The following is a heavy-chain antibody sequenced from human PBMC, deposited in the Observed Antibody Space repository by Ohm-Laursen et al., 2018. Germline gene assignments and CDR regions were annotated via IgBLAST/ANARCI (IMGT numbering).Heavy chain of an antibody. CDR1: GYTFTGYH. D-gene: IGHD3-10*01. CDR2: INPNSGGT. CDR3: ARFLWFGDYFDY. J-gene: IGHJ4*02. V-gene: IGHV1-2*02. Sequence: GASVKVSCKASGYTFTGYHMHWVRQAPGQGLEWMGWINPNSGGTNYAQKFQGRVTMTRDTSISTAYMELSRLRSDDTAVYYCARFLWFGDYFDYWGQGTLVTVSS.